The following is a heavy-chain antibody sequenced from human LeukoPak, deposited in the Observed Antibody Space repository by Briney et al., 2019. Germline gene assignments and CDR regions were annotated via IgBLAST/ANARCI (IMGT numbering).Heavy chain of an antibody. D-gene: IGHD4-17*01. CDR2: INYSGSP. CDR1: GGSFSGYY. CDR3: AGAPLPSTLTRVYGY. Sequence: SETLSLTCAVYGGSFSGYYWSWIRQPPGKGLEWIGEINYSGSPNYNPSLKSRVTISVDTSKKQFSLNLRSVTAADTAVYYCAGAPLPSTLTRVYGYWGQGTLVTVSS. V-gene: IGHV4-34*01. J-gene: IGHJ4*02.